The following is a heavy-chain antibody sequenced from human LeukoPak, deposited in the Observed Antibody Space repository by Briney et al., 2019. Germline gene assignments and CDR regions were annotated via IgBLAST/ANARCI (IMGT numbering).Heavy chain of an antibody. CDR3: ARSPGSSGYIDY. Sequence: PSETLSLTCTVSGGSISSYYWSWIRQPPGKGLEWIGYIYYSGSTNYNPSLKSRVTISVDTSKNQFSLKLSSVTAADTAVYYCARSPGSSGYIDYWGQGTLVTVSS. CDR2: IYYSGST. V-gene: IGHV4-59*08. J-gene: IGHJ4*02. CDR1: GGSISSYY. D-gene: IGHD3-22*01.